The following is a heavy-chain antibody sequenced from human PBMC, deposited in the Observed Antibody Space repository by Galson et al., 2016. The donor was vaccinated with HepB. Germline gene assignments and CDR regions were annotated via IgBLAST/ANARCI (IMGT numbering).Heavy chain of an antibody. CDR2: ISGDGGST. Sequence: SLRLSCAASGFTFGRYAMSWVRQAPGKGLEWVSAISGDGGSTYYAGSVQGRFTSSRDRSTNTMYLQMNSLRTDDTAVYYRARFTQEWLDRVYYFDYWGQGTLVTVSS. J-gene: IGHJ4*02. CDR3: ARFTQEWLDRVYYFDY. V-gene: IGHV3-23*01. CDR1: GFTFGRYA. D-gene: IGHD6-19*01.